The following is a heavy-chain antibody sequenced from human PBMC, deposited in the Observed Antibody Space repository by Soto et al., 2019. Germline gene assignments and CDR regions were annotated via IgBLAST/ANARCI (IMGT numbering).Heavy chain of an antibody. D-gene: IGHD5-18*01. CDR3: AKLYFNDTAMSYY. Sequence: GGSLRLSCAASGFTFSSYSMNWVRQAPGKGLEWVSYISSSSSTIYYADSVKGRFTISRDNAKNSLYLQMNSLRAEDTAVYYCAKLYFNDTAMSYYWGQGTLVTVSS. CDR2: ISSSSSTI. CDR1: GFTFSSYS. J-gene: IGHJ4*02. V-gene: IGHV3-48*01.